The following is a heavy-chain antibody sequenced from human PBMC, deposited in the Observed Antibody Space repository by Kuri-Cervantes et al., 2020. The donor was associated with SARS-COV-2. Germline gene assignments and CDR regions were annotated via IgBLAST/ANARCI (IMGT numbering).Heavy chain of an antibody. CDR2: LYYSGST. J-gene: IGHJ5*02. Sequence: SETLSLTCTVSGGSISRSDYYWGWIRQSPGKGLEWIGSLYYSGSTYYNPTLRTRVTMSVDTSKNQLSLKLRSVTAADTAVYYCARRGTIAWFDPWGQGIPVTVSS. V-gene: IGHV4-39*01. CDR3: ARRGTIAWFDP. D-gene: IGHD3-16*01. CDR1: GGSISRSDYY.